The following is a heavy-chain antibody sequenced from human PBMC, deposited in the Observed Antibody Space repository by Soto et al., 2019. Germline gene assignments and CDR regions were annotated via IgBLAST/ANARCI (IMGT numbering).Heavy chain of an antibody. J-gene: IGHJ5*02. V-gene: IGHV3-9*01. CDR3: ANGRNWFDP. Sequence: GGSLRLSCAASGFIFDDYAMHWVRQSPGKGLECVAGISWNGGSIGYAESVKARFTISRDNAKNSLYLQMNSLRVADTALYYCANGRNWFDPWGQGTMVTVSS. CDR1: GFIFDDYA. CDR2: ISWNGGSI.